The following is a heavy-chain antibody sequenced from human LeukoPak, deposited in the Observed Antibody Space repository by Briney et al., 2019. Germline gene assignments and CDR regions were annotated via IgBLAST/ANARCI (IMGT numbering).Heavy chain of an antibody. D-gene: IGHD3-10*01. CDR1: GGSFSSYY. J-gene: IGHJ2*01. V-gene: IGHV4-34*01. CDR2: INHSGST. CDR3: ARGRKAMVRGVIIWYFDL. Sequence: SETLSLTCAVSGGSFSSYYWSWIRQPPGKGLEWIGEINHSGSTNYNPSLKSRVTISVDTSKNQFSLKLSSVTAADTAVYYCARGRKAMVRGVIIWYFDLWGRGTLVTVSS.